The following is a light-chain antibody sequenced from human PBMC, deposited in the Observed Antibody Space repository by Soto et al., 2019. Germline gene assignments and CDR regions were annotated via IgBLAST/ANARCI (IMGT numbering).Light chain of an antibody. V-gene: IGKV1-5*03. Sequence: DIQMTQSPSTLSASVGDRVTITCRASQDIYNWLAWYQQKPGRAPRLLIYKTAGLESGVPSRFSGRGSGTEYTLTISSMQPDDFATYYCQQYSIYPITFGGGTKLEIK. J-gene: IGKJ4*01. CDR2: KTA. CDR1: QDIYNW. CDR3: QQYSIYPIT.